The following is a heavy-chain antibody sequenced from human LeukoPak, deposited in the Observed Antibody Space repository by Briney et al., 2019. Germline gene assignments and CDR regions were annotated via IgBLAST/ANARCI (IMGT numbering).Heavy chain of an antibody. D-gene: IGHD3-22*01. CDR3: AGSSVSYSYACDI. J-gene: IGHJ3*02. CDR2: ISASGGST. CDR1: GITLSNYG. V-gene: IGHV3-23*01. Sequence: PGGSLRLSCAVSGITLSNYGMSWVRQAPGKGLEWVAGISASGGSTNYADSVKGRFTISRDNSENTLFLQMNSLRAEDTAIYYCAGSSVSYSYACDIWGQGTLVTVSS.